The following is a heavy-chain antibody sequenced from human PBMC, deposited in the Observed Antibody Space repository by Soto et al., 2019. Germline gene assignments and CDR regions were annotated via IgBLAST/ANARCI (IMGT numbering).Heavy chain of an antibody. Sequence: GGSLRLSCGASGFNFSDNAMTWVRQAPGKGLEWVSSISDDGDSTYYADSVKGRFAVSRDNSKNALFLHMNSLGAEDTAVYYCAKSLSTAVNYGLDVWGQGTSVTVSS. D-gene: IGHD2-2*01. CDR1: GFNFSDNA. CDR3: AKSLSTAVNYGLDV. CDR2: ISDDGDST. J-gene: IGHJ6*02. V-gene: IGHV3-23*01.